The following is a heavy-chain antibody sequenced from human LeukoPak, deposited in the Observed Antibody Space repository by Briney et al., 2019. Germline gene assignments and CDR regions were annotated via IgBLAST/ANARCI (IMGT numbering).Heavy chain of an antibody. J-gene: IGHJ4*02. D-gene: IGHD2-2*01. CDR1: GFTFSNYG. Sequence: GGSLRLSCAASGFTFSNYGMHWVRQAPGKGLEWVAVIWYDGSNEYYADSVKGRFTISRDNSKNTLYLQMNSLRAEDTAVYYWGRGGRYCSSSGSLWGDYGGREPLATVSS. CDR3: GRGGRYCSSSGSLWGDY. CDR2: IWYDGSNE. V-gene: IGHV3-33*01.